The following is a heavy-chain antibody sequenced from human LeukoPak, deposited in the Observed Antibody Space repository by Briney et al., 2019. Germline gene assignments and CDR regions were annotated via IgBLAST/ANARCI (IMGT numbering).Heavy chain of an antibody. CDR2: ISAYNGNT. Sequence: AASVKVSCKASGYTFSNFDITWVRQAPGQGLECMGWISAYNGNTEYTQIFQGRVTMTTDASTSTAYMELRSLRSEDTAVYYCARDTADSSGYPYWGQGTLVTVSS. D-gene: IGHD3-22*01. CDR3: ARDTADSSGYPY. V-gene: IGHV1-18*01. J-gene: IGHJ4*02. CDR1: GYTFSNFD.